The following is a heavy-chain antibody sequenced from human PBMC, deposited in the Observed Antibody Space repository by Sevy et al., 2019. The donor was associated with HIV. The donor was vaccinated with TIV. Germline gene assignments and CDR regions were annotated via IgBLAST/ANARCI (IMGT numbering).Heavy chain of an antibody. CDR3: ARDSRRYSNSWDYFDY. CDR1: GFTFSSYG. J-gene: IGHJ4*02. CDR2: IWYDGSNK. Sequence: GGSLRLSCAASGFTFSSYGMHWVRQAPGKGLEWVAVIWYDGSNKYYADSVKGRFTISRDNSKNTLYLQMNSLRAEDTAEYYCARDSRRYSNSWDYFDYWGQGTLVTVSS. V-gene: IGHV3-33*01. D-gene: IGHD6-13*01.